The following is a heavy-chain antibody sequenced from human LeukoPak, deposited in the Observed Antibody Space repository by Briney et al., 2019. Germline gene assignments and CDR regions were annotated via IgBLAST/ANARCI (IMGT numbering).Heavy chain of an antibody. CDR2: ISYDGSNK. CDR3: AKDGRYFDKYFDY. CDR1: GFTFSSYG. J-gene: IGHJ4*02. D-gene: IGHD3-9*01. V-gene: IGHV3-30*18. Sequence: PGGSLRLSCAASGFTFSSYGMHWVRQAPGKGLEWVAVISYDGSNKYYADSVKGRFTISRDNSKNTLYLQMNSLRAEDTAVYYCAKDGRYFDKYFDYWGQGILVTVSS.